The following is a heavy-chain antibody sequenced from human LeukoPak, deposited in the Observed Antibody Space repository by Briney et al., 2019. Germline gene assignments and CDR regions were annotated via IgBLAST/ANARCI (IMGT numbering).Heavy chain of an antibody. V-gene: IGHV3-23*01. CDR1: GFTFNRYA. D-gene: IGHD4-11*01. Sequence: GGSLRLSCAASGFTFNRYAMSWVRQAPGKGLEWVSGISGIGGSRYYGDSVKGRFTISRDNSKNTLYLQVNKPRAEDSAVYYCAKTTGPATTVTSSGYMDVWGKGTTVTVSS. CDR3: AKTTGPATTVTSSGYMDV. CDR2: ISGIGGSR. J-gene: IGHJ6*03.